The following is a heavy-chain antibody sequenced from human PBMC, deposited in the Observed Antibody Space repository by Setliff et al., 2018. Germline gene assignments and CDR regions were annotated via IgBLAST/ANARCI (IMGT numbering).Heavy chain of an antibody. D-gene: IGHD5-18*01. V-gene: IGHV3-48*04. CDR2: ISSSGSTI. CDR3: ARDSSRIQDTYYYYFGMDV. Sequence: PGGSLRLSCAASGFTFSSYWMTWVRQAPGKGLEWVSYISSSGSTIYYADSVKGRFTISRDNAKNSLYLQMNSLRAEDTAVYYCARDSSRIQDTYYYYFGMDVWGQGTPVTVS. J-gene: IGHJ6*02. CDR1: GFTFSSYW.